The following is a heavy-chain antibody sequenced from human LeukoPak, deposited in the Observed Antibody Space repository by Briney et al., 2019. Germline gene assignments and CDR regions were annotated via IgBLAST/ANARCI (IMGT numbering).Heavy chain of an antibody. D-gene: IGHD3-10*01. V-gene: IGHV4-30-4*01. CDR2: IYYSGST. J-gene: IGHJ6*02. CDR1: GGSISSGDYS. Sequence: SQTLSLTCTVSGGSISSGDYSWSWIRQPPGKGLEWIGYIYYSGSTYYNPSLKSRVTISVDTSKNQFSLKLSSVTAADTAVYYCASFHTALYYGPGSPKYYYGMDVWGQGTTVTVSS. CDR3: ASFHTALYYGPGSPKYYYGMDV.